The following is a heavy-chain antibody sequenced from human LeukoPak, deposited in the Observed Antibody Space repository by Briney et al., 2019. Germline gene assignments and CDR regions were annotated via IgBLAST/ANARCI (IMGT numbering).Heavy chain of an antibody. CDR3: ARTGTYYYDSSGYKDYFDY. CDR2: IFYSGST. J-gene: IGHJ4*02. V-gene: IGHV4-59*01. D-gene: IGHD3-22*01. Sequence: SETLSLTCTVSGGPISSYYWSWIRQPPGKGLEWIGYIFYSGSTNYNPSLKSRVTISVDTSKNQFSLKLSSVTAADTAVYYCARTGTYYYDSSGYKDYFDYWGQGTLVTVSS. CDR1: GGPISSYY.